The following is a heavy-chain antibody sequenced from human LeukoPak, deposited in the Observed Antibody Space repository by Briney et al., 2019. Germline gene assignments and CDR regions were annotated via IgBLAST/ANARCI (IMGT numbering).Heavy chain of an antibody. V-gene: IGHV3-48*03. CDR3: ARRLAGTHGNWFDP. D-gene: IGHD6-13*01. Sequence: PGGSLRLSCTASGFSFSNYEMNWVRQAPGKGLEWVAYIRGTGSTIYYGDSVKGRFTISRDNAKNSLYLQMNSLRAEDTAVYYCARRLAGTHGNWFDPWGQGTLVTVSS. CDR1: GFSFSNYE. J-gene: IGHJ5*02. CDR2: IRGTGSTI.